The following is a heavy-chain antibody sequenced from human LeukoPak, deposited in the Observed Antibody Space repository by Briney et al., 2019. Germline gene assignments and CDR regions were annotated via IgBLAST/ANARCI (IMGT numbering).Heavy chain of an antibody. J-gene: IGHJ5*02. V-gene: IGHV1-69*05. D-gene: IGHD2-2*01. CDR2: ISPIFGTA. CDR3: ARGSVVPAATYYNWFDP. CDR1: GGTFSSYA. Sequence: ASVKVSCKASGGTFSSYAISWVRQAPGQGLEWMGGISPIFGTANYAQKFQGRVTITTDESTSTAYMELSSLRSEDTAVYYCARGSVVPAATYYNWFDPWGQGTLVTVSS.